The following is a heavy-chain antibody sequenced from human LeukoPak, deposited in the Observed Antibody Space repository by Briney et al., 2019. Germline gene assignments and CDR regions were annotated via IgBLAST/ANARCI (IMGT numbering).Heavy chain of an antibody. V-gene: IGHV1-18*01. Sequence: ASVKVSCKTSGYTFTTYGVGWVRQAPGHGLEWMGRVSGYTGNTNYAERFQGRVTMTIDASTSTVYMELTNLRSDDTAVYFCARGEVSASLYYFDFWGQGTLVTVS. CDR2: VSGYTGNT. CDR3: ARGEVSASLYYFDF. D-gene: IGHD1-14*01. J-gene: IGHJ4*02. CDR1: GYTFTTYG.